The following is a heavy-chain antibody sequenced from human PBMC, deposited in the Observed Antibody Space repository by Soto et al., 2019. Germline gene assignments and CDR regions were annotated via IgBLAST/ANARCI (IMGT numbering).Heavy chain of an antibody. CDR1: GYNFASYY. CDR3: ARGGDSSAYNYPVDAFHI. Sequence: GESLKISCQGSGYNFASYYISWVRQMPGKGLGWMGRLDTSEFYTKYSPSFQGNVTISADKSITTAYLQWSSLKASDTAMYYCARGGDSSAYNYPVDAFHIWGQGTMVTVSS. J-gene: IGHJ3*02. CDR2: LDTSEFYT. V-gene: IGHV5-10-1*01. D-gene: IGHD3-22*01.